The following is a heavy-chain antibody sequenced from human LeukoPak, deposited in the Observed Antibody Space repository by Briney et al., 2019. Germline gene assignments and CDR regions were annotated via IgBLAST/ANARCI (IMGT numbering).Heavy chain of an antibody. Sequence: SETLSLTCTVSGGSISSYYWSWIRQPPGKGLEWIGEINHSGSTNYNPSLKSRVTISVDTSKNQFSLKLSSVTAADTAVYYCARDSSSEGYWGQGTLVTVSS. D-gene: IGHD6-6*01. J-gene: IGHJ4*02. V-gene: IGHV4-34*01. CDR1: GGSISSYY. CDR3: ARDSSSEGY. CDR2: INHSGST.